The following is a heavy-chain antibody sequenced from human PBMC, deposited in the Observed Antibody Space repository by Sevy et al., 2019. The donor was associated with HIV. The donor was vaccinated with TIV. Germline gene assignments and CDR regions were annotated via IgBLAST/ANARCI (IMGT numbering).Heavy chain of an antibody. CDR1: GGSISSGDYY. D-gene: IGHD1-26*01. J-gene: IGHJ4*02. V-gene: IGHV4-30-4*01. CDR3: VRGGIYFYFDY. CDR2: IYYSGST. Sequence: SETLSLTCTVSGGSISSGDYYWSWIRQPPGKGLEWIGYIYYSGSTYYNPSLKSRVTISVDTSKNQFSLKLSSVTAADTAVYYCVRGGIYFYFDYWGQGTLVTVSS.